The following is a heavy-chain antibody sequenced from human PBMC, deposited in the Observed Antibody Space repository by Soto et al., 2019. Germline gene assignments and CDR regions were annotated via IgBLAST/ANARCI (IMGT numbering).Heavy chain of an antibody. D-gene: IGHD2-8*01. CDR3: ARRGTYQWGHFDY. J-gene: IGHJ4*02. CDR1: GFIFRNQA. CDR2: ISGSGDEI. Sequence: EVQLLESGGGLVQPGGSMRLSCAASGFIFRNQAMCWVREGRGKGLVFVSCISGSGDEIFFLDSVKGRFAISRDNSENTLFLQMSSLRAEDTAVYYCARRGTYQWGHFDYWGQGVQVTVSS. V-gene: IGHV3-23*01.